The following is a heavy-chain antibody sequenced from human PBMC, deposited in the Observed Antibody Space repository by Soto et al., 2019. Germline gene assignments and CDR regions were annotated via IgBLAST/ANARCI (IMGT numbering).Heavy chain of an antibody. D-gene: IGHD1-26*01. J-gene: IGHJ4*02. V-gene: IGHV1-69*13. CDR1: GGTFSRYA. Sequence: SVKGSCKASGGTFSRYAIGWVRQATGQGLEWMGGIIPIFGTANYAQKFQGRVTITADESTSTVYMELSSLRSEDTAVYYCARQLNSGSYYFDYWGQGTLVTVSS. CDR2: IIPIFGTA. CDR3: ARQLNSGSYYFDY.